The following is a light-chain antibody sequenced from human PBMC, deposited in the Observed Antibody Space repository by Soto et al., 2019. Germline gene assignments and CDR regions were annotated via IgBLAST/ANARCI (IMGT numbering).Light chain of an antibody. V-gene: IGKV3-15*01. J-gene: IGKJ1*01. CDR3: QQSRSWPRT. CDR1: QNVLSD. CDR2: GAT. Sequence: EILLTQSPATLSVSPGETATLSCRASQNVLSDLAWYQQKPGQAPRLLVYGATTRATDAPAKFRGSGSGTEFSLTNSSLQSEDFATYYCQQSRSWPRTFGQGSKVEI.